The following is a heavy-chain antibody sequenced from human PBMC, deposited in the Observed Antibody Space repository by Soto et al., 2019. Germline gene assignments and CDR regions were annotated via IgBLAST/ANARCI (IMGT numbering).Heavy chain of an antibody. CDR3: ARGYYVWGSYRYPFDY. Sequence: ASETLSLTCAVYGGSFSGYYLSWIRQPPGKGLEWIGEINHSGSTNYNPSLKSRVTISVDTSKNQFSLKLSSVTAADTAVYYCARGYYVWGSYRYPFDYWGQGTLVTVYS. D-gene: IGHD3-16*02. J-gene: IGHJ4*02. CDR1: GGSFSGYY. V-gene: IGHV4-34*01. CDR2: INHSGST.